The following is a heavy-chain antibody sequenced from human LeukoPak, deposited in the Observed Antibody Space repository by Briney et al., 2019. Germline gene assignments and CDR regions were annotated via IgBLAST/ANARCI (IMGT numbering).Heavy chain of an antibody. CDR3: AKHLSNDKSNYYDTFDF. J-gene: IGHJ3*01. CDR1: GGSINNNY. D-gene: IGHD4-11*01. V-gene: IGHV4-59*08. Sequence: SETLSLTCTVSGGSINNNYWSWMRQPPGKGLEWIGYIYYNGYTKYRSSLNSRVTISIDTSKNQFSLKLSSVTAADTAVYYCAKHLSNDKSNYYDTFDFGGKGKMVTVSS. CDR2: IYYNGYT.